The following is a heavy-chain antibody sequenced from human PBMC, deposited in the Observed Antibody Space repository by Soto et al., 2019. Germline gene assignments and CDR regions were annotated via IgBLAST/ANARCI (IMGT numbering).Heavy chain of an antibody. CDR2: IIPMFGTA. D-gene: IGHD5-18*01. Sequence: QVQLVQSGAEVKKPESSVKVSCKAPGGTFSTYAISWVRQAPGQGLEWMGGIIPMFGTANYEQRFRDRVTITADESTNTVYMELSSLRSEDTAVYFCASGIQLWLRRINNGYSGWGQGTLVTVSS. V-gene: IGHV1-69*12. CDR1: GGTFSTYA. J-gene: IGHJ4*02. CDR3: ASGIQLWLRRINNGYSG.